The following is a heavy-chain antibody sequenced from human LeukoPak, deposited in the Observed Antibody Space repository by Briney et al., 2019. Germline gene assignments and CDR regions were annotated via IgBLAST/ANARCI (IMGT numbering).Heavy chain of an antibody. CDR1: GGSISSYY. J-gene: IGHJ6*03. Sequence: SETLSLTCTVSGGSISSYYWSWIRQPPGKGLEWIGYIYYSGSTNYNPPLKSRVTISVDTSKNQFSLKLSSVTAADTAVYYCAREARLGVRGVYYYMDVWGKGTTVTISS. D-gene: IGHD3-10*01. V-gene: IGHV4-59*01. CDR3: AREARLGVRGVYYYMDV. CDR2: IYYSGST.